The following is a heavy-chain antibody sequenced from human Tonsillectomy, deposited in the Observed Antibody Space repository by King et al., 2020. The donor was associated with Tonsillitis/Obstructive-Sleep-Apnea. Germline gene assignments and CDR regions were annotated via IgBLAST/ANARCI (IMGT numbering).Heavy chain of an antibody. J-gene: IGHJ4*02. CDR2: IKQDGSEK. Sequence: VQLVESGGGLVQPGGSLRLSCGASGFTFNSYWMSWVRQAPGKGLEWVANIKQDGSEKYYVDSVRGRFSISRDNAKDSLYLQMNSLRAEDTAVYYCSREKMFIWGSYRTFDHWGQGTLVTVSS. D-gene: IGHD3-16*02. CDR3: SREKMFIWGSYRTFDH. CDR1: GFTFNSYW. V-gene: IGHV3-7*04.